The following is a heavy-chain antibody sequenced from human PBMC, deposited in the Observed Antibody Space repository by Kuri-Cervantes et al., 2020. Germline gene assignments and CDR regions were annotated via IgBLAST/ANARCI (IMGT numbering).Heavy chain of an antibody. CDR2: ISYDGNNK. CDR3: AKDSSYSSGWWLFDY. D-gene: IGHD6-19*01. Sequence: LSLTCAASGFTFSNYTIHWVRQAPGKGLEWVAVISYDGNNKYCADSVKGRFTISRDNSKNTLYLQMNSLRAEDTAVYYCAKDSSYSSGWWLFDYWGQGTLVTVSS. J-gene: IGHJ4*02. CDR1: GFTFSNYT. V-gene: IGHV3-30-3*01.